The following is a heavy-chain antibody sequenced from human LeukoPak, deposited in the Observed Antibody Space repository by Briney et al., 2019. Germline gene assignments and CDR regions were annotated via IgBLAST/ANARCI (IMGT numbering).Heavy chain of an antibody. CDR3: ARDSSYGDYLFDY. V-gene: IGHV3-21*01. CDR1: GFTFSSYS. CDR2: ISSSSSYI. J-gene: IGHJ4*02. D-gene: IGHD4-17*01. Sequence: GGSLRLSCAASGFTFSSYSMNWVRQAPGKGLEWVSSISSSSSYIYYADSVKGRFTISRDNAKNSLYLQMNSLRAEDTAVYYCARDSSYGDYLFDYWGQGTLVTVSS.